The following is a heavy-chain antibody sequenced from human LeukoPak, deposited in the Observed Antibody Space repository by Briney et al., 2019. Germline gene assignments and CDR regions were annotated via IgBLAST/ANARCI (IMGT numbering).Heavy chain of an antibody. Sequence: PSETLSLTCAVYGGSFSGYQWSWIRQPPGKGLEWIGEINHSGSTNYNPSLKSRVTISVDTSKNQFSLKLSSVTAADTAVYYCARHRGMVRGGSSYYYYYYMDVWGKGTTVTISS. D-gene: IGHD3-10*01. J-gene: IGHJ6*03. CDR3: ARHRGMVRGGSSYYYYYYMDV. CDR1: GGSFSGYQ. V-gene: IGHV4-34*01. CDR2: INHSGST.